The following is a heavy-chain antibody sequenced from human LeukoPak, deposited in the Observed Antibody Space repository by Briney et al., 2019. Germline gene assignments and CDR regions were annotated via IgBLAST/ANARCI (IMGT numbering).Heavy chain of an antibody. Sequence: QTRGSLRLSCAASGFTFISYEMNWVSQAPGKGLEWVSYISSSGTTIHYADSVKGRFTISRDNAKNSLYLQMNSLRAEDTAVYYCARALTTSWYYFDYWGQASLVTVSS. V-gene: IGHV3-48*03. CDR3: ARALTTSWYYFDY. CDR1: GFTFISYE. D-gene: IGHD2-2*01. CDR2: ISSSGTTI. J-gene: IGHJ4*01.